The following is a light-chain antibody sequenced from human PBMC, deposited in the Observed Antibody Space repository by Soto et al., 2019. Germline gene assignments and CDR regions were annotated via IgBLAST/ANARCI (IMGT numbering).Light chain of an antibody. CDR2: GTS. CDR3: QQYDRSPWT. CDR1: QSVSSSY. J-gene: IGKJ1*01. V-gene: IGKV3-20*01. Sequence: EIVLTQSPGTLSLSPGERATLSCRASQSVSSSYLAWYQQKPGQAPRLLIYGTSKRATGLPDRFSGSGSGTDFTLTISRLEPEDYAVYSCQQYDRSPWTFGQGTKVEIK.